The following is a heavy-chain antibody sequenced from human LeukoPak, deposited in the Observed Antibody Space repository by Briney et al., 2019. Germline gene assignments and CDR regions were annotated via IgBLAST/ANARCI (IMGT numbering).Heavy chain of an antibody. Sequence: SETLSLTCTVSGYSISSGYYWGWIRPPPGKGLEWIGSIYHSGSTYYNPSLKSRVTISVDTSKTQFSLTVTSVTAADTAVYYCARHMSVSYDAFDLWGRGTTVTVSS. D-gene: IGHD3-10*01. V-gene: IGHV4-38-2*02. CDR2: IYHSGST. CDR1: GYSISSGYY. J-gene: IGHJ3*01. CDR3: ARHMSVSYDAFDL.